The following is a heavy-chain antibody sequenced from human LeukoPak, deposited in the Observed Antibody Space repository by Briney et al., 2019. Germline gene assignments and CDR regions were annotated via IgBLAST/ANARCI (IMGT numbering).Heavy chain of an antibody. J-gene: IGHJ6*03. D-gene: IGHD1-1*01. CDR1: GFTFSSHS. CDR2: IRYDGSNK. CDR3: AKNWNYDYYYYMDV. V-gene: IGHV3-30*02. Sequence: TGGSLRLSCAASGFTFSSHSMNWVRQAPGKGLEWVAFIRYDGSNKYYADSVKGRFTISRDNSKNTLYLQMNSLRAEDTAVYYCAKNWNYDYYYYMDVWGKGTTVTVSS.